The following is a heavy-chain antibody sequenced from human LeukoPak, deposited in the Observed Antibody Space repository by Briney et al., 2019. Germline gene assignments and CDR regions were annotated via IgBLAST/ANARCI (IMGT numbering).Heavy chain of an antibody. Sequence: GGSLRLSCAASGFSFSGSAMHWVRQASGKGLEWVGRIRSKPNNYATAYAASVKGRFTISRDDSSNTAYLQMYRLKTEDTAVYYCISRGADDYWGQGTLVTVSS. J-gene: IGHJ4*02. CDR3: ISRGADDY. D-gene: IGHD3-10*01. CDR2: IRSKPNNYAT. V-gene: IGHV3-73*01. CDR1: GFSFSGSA.